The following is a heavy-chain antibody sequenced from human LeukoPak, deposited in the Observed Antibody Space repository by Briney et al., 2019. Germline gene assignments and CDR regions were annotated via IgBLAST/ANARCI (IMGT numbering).Heavy chain of an antibody. J-gene: IGHJ4*02. CDR3: ATIFDL. CDR1: GFSVTSDC. Sequence: PGGSLRLSCAASGFSVTSDCIHWVRQAPGKGLVWVSRIDDSGSGTSYADSVKGRFSISRDTAKNTAYLQMNSLRVDDTAVYYCATIFDLWGQGTLVTVSS. CDR2: IDDSGSGT. V-gene: IGHV3-74*01.